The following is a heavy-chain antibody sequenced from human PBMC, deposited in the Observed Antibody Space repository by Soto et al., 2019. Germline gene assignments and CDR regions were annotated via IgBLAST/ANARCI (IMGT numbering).Heavy chain of an antibody. D-gene: IGHD2-2*01. CDR3: ARLYCISSTCDSWFDP. V-gene: IGHV5-10-1*01. J-gene: IGHJ5*02. Sequence: GEALKISCTGFGYTFTTFWISWVRQMPGRGLEGVGRIDPRETYTNYSPSFQGNVPITGDKYIITVYLQWARLNSSDTAVYYCARLYCISSTCDSWFDPWGQGTLVTV. CDR1: GYTFTTFW. CDR2: IDPRETYT.